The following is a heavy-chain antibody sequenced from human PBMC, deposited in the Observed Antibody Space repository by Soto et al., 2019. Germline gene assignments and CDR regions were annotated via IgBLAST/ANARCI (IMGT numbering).Heavy chain of an antibody. J-gene: IGHJ4*02. D-gene: IGHD6-25*01. Sequence: PSETLSLTCTFSGGSISSYYWSWIRQPPGKGLEWIGYIYYSGSTNYNPSLKSRVTISVDTSKNQFSLKLSSVTAADTAVYYCARLYGFSGFDYWGQGTLVTVSS. CDR1: GGSISSYY. CDR3: ARLYGFSGFDY. CDR2: IYYSGST. V-gene: IGHV4-59*08.